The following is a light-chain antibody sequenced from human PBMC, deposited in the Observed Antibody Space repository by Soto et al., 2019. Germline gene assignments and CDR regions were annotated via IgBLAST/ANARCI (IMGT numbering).Light chain of an antibody. J-gene: IGLJ2*01. CDR1: SSDVGGYNY. V-gene: IGLV2-14*01. CDR2: EVS. Sequence: QSALTQPASVSGSPGQSITISCTGTSSDVGGYNYVSWYQQHPGKAPKLMIYEVSNRPSGVSNRFSGSKSGNTDSLPISGRQAEEEADYYCSAYTSSSTPVVFGGGTKRTVL. CDR3: SAYTSSSTPVV.